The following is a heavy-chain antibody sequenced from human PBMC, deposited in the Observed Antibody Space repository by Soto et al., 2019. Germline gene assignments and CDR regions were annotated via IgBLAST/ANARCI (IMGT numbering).Heavy chain of an antibody. CDR1: GFTFGNYW. CDR2: IKQDGSER. CDR3: AKCRVATGAALEN. D-gene: IGHD6-25*01. J-gene: IGHJ4*02. Sequence: PGGFLRLSCAASGFTFGNYWMTWVRQAPGKGLEWVANIKQDGSERHYVDSVKGRFTISRDNAKNSLFLQMNDLTVEDTAVFYCAKCRVATGAALENWGQGTQVTVSS. V-gene: IGHV3-7*01.